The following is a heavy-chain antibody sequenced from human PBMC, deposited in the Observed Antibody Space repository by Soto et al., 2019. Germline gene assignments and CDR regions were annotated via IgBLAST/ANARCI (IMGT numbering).Heavy chain of an antibody. V-gene: IGHV3-30*18. CDR2: ISYDGSNK. J-gene: IGHJ5*02. CDR3: AKGSQSDWFDP. Sequence: GGSLRLSCAASGFTFSSYGMHWVRQAPGKGLEWVAVISYDGSNKYYADSVKGRFTISRDNSKNTLYLQMNSLRAEDTAVYYCAKGSQSDWFDPWGQGTLVTVSS. CDR1: GFTFSSYG.